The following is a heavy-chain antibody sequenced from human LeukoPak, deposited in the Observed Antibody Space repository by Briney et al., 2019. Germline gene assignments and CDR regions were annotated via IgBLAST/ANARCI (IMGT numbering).Heavy chain of an antibody. J-gene: IGHJ3*02. CDR3: ARDSLFNWNDGAFDI. CDR1: GFTVSSNY. V-gene: IGHV3-53*01. Sequence: GGSLRLSCAASGFTVSSNYMSWVRKAPGKGLEWVSVIYSGGSTYYADSVKGGFTISRDNSKNTLYLQMNSLRAEDTAVYYCARDSLFNWNDGAFDIWGQGTMVTVSS. D-gene: IGHD1-20*01. CDR2: IYSGGST.